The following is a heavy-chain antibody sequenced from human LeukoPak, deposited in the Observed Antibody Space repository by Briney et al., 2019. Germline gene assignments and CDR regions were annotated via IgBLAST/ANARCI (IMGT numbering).Heavy chain of an antibody. CDR2: IYYSGST. CDR3: ARVIRYSYGVRGLSFDY. CDR1: GGSISSYY. V-gene: IGHV4-59*01. Sequence: SETLSLTCTASGGSISSYYWSWIRQPPGKGLEWIGYIYYSGSTNYNPSLKSRVTISVDTSKNQFSLKLSSVTAADTAVYYCARVIRYSYGVRGLSFDYWGQGTLVTVSS. J-gene: IGHJ4*02. D-gene: IGHD5-18*01.